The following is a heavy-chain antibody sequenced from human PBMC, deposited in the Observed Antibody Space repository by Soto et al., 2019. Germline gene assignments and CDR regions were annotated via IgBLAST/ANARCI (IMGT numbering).Heavy chain of an antibody. CDR2: IYSGGST. J-gene: IGHJ6*02. CDR3: ARDIARGAPDGYNSYYYGMDV. CDR1: GFTVSSNY. V-gene: IGHV3-53*01. Sequence: GSSRLSCAASGFTVSSNYMSWVRQAPGKGLEWVSVIYSGGSTYYADSVKGRFTISRDNSKNTLYLQMNSLRAEDTAVYYCARDIARGAPDGYNSYYYGMDVWGQGTTVTVSS. D-gene: IGHD5-12*01.